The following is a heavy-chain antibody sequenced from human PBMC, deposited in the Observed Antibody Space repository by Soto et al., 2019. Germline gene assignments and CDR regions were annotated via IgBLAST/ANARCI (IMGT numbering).Heavy chain of an antibody. V-gene: IGHV1-18*01. Sequence: HVQLVQSGAEVKKPGASLKVSCKASGYTFISYGVSWVRQAPGQGLEWLGWTSPYNGKTNYAQKFQGRITMTTDTSTSTVYMDLRSLRTDDTAVYYCARDQTKWLTDAFDIWGQGTMVVVSS. D-gene: IGHD5-12*01. CDR1: GYTFISYG. CDR2: TSPYNGKT. CDR3: ARDQTKWLTDAFDI. J-gene: IGHJ3*02.